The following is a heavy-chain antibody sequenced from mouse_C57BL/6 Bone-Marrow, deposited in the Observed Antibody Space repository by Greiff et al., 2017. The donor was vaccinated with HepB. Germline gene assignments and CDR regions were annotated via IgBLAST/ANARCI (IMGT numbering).Heavy chain of an antibody. CDR1: GFTFSDYG. Sequence: EVKVVESGGGLVKPGGSLKLSCAASGFTFSDYGMHWVRQAPEKGLEWVAYISSGSSTIYYADTVKGRFTISRDNAKNTLFLQMTSLRSEDTAMYYCARRYDYDGFAGFAYWGQGTLVTVSA. CDR3: ARRYDYDGFAGFAY. V-gene: IGHV5-17*01. D-gene: IGHD2-4*01. CDR2: ISSGSSTI. J-gene: IGHJ3*01.